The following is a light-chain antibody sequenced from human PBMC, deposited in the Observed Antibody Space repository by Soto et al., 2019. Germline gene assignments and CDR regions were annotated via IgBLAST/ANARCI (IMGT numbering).Light chain of an antibody. Sequence: DIVLTQSQGTLSLSPGERATLSCRASQSVSSSYLAWYQQKPGQAPRLLIYGASSKATGIPDRFSGSGSGTDFTFTISRLEPDDFAVYYCQQDGSSQTFGQVTKLEIK. V-gene: IGKV3-20*01. CDR2: GAS. J-gene: IGKJ2*01. CDR1: QSVSSSY. CDR3: QQDGSSQT.